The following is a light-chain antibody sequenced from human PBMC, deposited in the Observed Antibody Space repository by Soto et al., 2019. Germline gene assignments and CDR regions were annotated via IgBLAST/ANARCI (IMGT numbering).Light chain of an antibody. Sequence: EVVMTQSPATLSVSPGERVTLSCRASQSVSSDLAWYHQKPGQAPRLLIYGASTRATGIPARFSGSGSGTEFTLTINSLQSEDFATYYCQHYNSYSEAFGQGTKVDIK. CDR3: QHYNSYSEA. J-gene: IGKJ1*01. CDR2: GAS. CDR1: QSVSSD. V-gene: IGKV3-15*01.